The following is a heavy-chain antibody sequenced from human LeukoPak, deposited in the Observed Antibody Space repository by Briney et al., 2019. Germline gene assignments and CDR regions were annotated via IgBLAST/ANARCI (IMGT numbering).Heavy chain of an antibody. D-gene: IGHD3-10*01. CDR3: ARSIRGSGSYSLDTGDY. V-gene: IGHV1-69*04. J-gene: IGHJ4*02. CDR1: GGTFSSYA. CDR2: IIPILGIA. Sequence: SVKVSCKASGGTFSSYAISWVRQAPGQGLEWMGRIIPILGIANYARKFQGRVTITADKSTSTAYMELSSLRSEDTAVYYCARSIRGSGSYSLDTGDYWGQGTLVTVSS.